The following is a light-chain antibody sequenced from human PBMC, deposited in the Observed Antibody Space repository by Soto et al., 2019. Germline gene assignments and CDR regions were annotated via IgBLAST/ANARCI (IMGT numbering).Light chain of an antibody. J-gene: IGKJ1*01. CDR3: QQYNTYSRT. CDR2: DAS. Sequence: DIVMTQSPGTLSASPGERATLFCRASQSVRSSLAWYQQKPGQAPRLFIYDASTRATGIPARFSGSGSGAEFTLTISSLQPDDFATYYCQQYNTYSRTFGQGTKVDIK. V-gene: IGKV3-15*01. CDR1: QSVRSS.